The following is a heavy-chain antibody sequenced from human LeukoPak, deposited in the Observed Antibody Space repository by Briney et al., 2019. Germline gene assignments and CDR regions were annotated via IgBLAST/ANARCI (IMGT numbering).Heavy chain of an antibody. V-gene: IGHV3-53*04. Sequence: GGSLRLSCAASGFTVSSNYMSWVRQAPGKGLEWVSVIYSGGSTYYADSVKGRFTISRHNSKNTLYLQMNSLRAEDTAVYYCARRALHCSSTSCYPTPTYYGMDVWGQGTTVTVSS. CDR3: ARRALHCSSTSCYPTPTYYGMDV. CDR2: IYSGGST. J-gene: IGHJ6*02. CDR1: GFTVSSNY. D-gene: IGHD2-2*01.